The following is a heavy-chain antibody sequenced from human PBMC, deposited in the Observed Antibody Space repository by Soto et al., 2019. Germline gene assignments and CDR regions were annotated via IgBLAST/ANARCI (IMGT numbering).Heavy chain of an antibody. V-gene: IGHV3-13*01. D-gene: IGHD6-13*01. CDR3: ARGREGFAASAGPPSLFDY. Sequence: EVQLVESGGGLVQPGGSLRLSCAASGFTFSSYDMHWVRQATGKGLEWVSAIGTAGDTYYPGSVKGRFTISRENAKNSLYLQMNSLRAGDTAVYYCARGREGFAASAGPPSLFDYWGQGTLVTVSS. CDR1: GFTFSSYD. J-gene: IGHJ4*02. CDR2: IGTAGDT.